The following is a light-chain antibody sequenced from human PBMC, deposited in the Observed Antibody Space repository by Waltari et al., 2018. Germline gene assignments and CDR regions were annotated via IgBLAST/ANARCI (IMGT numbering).Light chain of an antibody. Sequence: QSALTQPASVSGSPGQSITISCSGTSTDIGAYKHVSWYQKHPGKAPKRMIYGVSNRPSGVSNRFVGSKSGNTAALTISGLQADDESHYYCTSFTSSATWVFGGGTKVTVL. CDR1: STDIGAYKH. CDR2: GVS. J-gene: IGLJ3*02. CDR3: TSFTSSATWV. V-gene: IGLV2-14*01.